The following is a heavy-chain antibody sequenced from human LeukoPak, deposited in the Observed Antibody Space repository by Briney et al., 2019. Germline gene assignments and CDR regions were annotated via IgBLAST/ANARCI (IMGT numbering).Heavy chain of an antibody. CDR1: GFTFDDHG. Sequence: PGGSLRLSCAASGFTFDDHGMHWVRQGPGKGLEWVSGISWNGGSTGYADPVKGRFTISRDNTKNTVYLQMNSLTADDTAVYYCAKTTVGYSSGRYPGWPADCWGQGTLVTVSS. J-gene: IGHJ4*02. V-gene: IGHV3-20*04. CDR3: AKTTVGYSSGRYPGWPADC. D-gene: IGHD6-19*01. CDR2: ISWNGGST.